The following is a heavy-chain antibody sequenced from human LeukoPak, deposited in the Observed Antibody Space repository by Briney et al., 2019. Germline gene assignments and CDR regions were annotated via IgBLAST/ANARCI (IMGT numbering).Heavy chain of an antibody. CDR1: GGSFSGYY. J-gene: IGHJ6*01. D-gene: IGHD3-10*01. V-gene: IGHV4-34*01. CDR2: INHSGST. Sequence: SETLSLTCAVYGGSFSGYYWSWIRQPPGKGLEWIGEINHSGSTNYNPSLKSRVTISVDTSKNQFSLKLSSVTAADTAVYYCARGRGRITMVRGVRGGMDVWWKGTTVTVSS. CDR3: ARGRGRITMVRGVRGGMDV.